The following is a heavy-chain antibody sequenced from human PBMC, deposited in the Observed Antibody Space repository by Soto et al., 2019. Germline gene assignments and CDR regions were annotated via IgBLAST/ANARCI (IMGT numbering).Heavy chain of an antibody. D-gene: IGHD3-22*01. J-gene: IGHJ2*01. Sequence: QVQLQESGPGLVKPSQTLSLTCTVSGGSISSGGYFWSWIRQHPGKGLEWIGYIYYSGSTYYNPSLKRRLTISADTSTNTFSLKLSSVTAADTAVYYCARVSEITMVVGTYFDLWGRGTLVTVSS. CDR1: GGSISSGGYF. CDR3: ARVSEITMVVGTYFDL. V-gene: IGHV4-31*03. CDR2: IYYSGST.